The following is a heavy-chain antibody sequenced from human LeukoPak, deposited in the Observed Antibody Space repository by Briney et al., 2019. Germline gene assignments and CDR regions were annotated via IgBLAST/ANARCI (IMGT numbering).Heavy chain of an antibody. D-gene: IGHD1-14*01. J-gene: IGHJ4*02. Sequence: GGSLRLSCAAPGFTFSSYAMSWVRQAPGKGLEWVSGTSGNSGSTYYADSVKGRFTISRDNSKNTLYLQMNSLRADDTALYYCARGFSGFDYWGQGTLVTVSP. CDR1: GFTFSSYA. V-gene: IGHV3-23*01. CDR2: TSGNSGST. CDR3: ARGFSGFDY.